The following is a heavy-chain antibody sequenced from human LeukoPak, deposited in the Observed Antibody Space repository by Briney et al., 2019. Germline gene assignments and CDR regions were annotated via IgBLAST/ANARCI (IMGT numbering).Heavy chain of an antibody. CDR2: IYHSGTT. Sequence: SETLSLTCSVSDYSISSGYFWGWIRRPPGKGLEWIGSIYHSGTTYYNPSLKSRVTISVDTSKNQFSLKLSSVTAADTAVYYCARTDSVGAFDIWGQGTMVTVSS. V-gene: IGHV4-38-2*01. J-gene: IGHJ3*02. CDR1: DYSISSGYF. CDR3: ARTDSVGAFDI.